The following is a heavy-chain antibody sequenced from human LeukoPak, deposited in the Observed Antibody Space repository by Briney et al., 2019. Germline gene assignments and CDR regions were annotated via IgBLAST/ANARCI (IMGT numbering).Heavy chain of an antibody. D-gene: IGHD6-19*01. CDR3: AKAPKGSVAGTLTDAFDI. CDR2: ISWNSGSI. V-gene: IGHV3-9*01. Sequence: GGSLRLSCAASGFTFDDYAMHWVRQAPGKGLEWVSGISWNSGSIGYADSVKGRFTISRDNAKNSLYLQMNSLRAEDTALYYCAKAPKGSVAGTLTDAFDIWGQGTMVTVSS. CDR1: GFTFDDYA. J-gene: IGHJ3*02.